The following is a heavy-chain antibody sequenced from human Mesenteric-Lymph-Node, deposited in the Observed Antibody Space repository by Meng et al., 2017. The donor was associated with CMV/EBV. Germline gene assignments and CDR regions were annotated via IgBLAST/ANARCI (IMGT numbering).Heavy chain of an antibody. J-gene: IGHJ4*01. Sequence: ASVKVSCKASGYTFSSYGISWVRQDPGQGLEWMGWISPYTSNINYAQKFQGRVTMTTDTSTSTAYMGLRSLKSDDTAVYYCARDQVAGGYCGTNTCPQIFNFWGHGTLVTVSS. CDR3: ARDQVAGGYCGTNTCPQIFNF. D-gene: IGHD2-2*01. V-gene: IGHV1-18*01. CDR2: ISPYTSNI. CDR1: GYTFSSYG.